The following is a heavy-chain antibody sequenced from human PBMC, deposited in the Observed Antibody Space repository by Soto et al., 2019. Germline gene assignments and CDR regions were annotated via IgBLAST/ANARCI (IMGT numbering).Heavy chain of an antibody. J-gene: IGHJ4*02. CDR1: GGTFTNDA. V-gene: IGHV1-69*01. Sequence: QVHLVQSGAEVKKSGSSVRVSCTASGGTFTNDAISWVRQAPGQGLEWLGRIIPFFVIPDYSQRFQGGLTITADESTSTAYRDLRSLRSDDTAVYYCAREVVTETTLGYFDFWGQGTLVTVSS. CDR3: AREVVTETTLGYFDF. D-gene: IGHD2-21*02. CDR2: IIPFFVIP.